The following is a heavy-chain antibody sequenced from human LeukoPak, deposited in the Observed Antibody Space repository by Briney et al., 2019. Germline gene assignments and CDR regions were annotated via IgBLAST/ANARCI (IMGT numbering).Heavy chain of an antibody. CDR2: IYTSGST. CDR3: ARDPPHYYDSSGYYYEDAFDI. D-gene: IGHD3-22*01. Sequence: SETLSLTCTVSGGSISSYYWSWIRQPAGKGLEWIGRIYTSGSTNYNPSLKSRVTMSADTSKNQFSLKLSSVTAADTAVYYCARDPPHYYDSSGYYYEDAFDIWGQGTMVTVSS. V-gene: IGHV4-4*07. CDR1: GGSISSYY. J-gene: IGHJ3*02.